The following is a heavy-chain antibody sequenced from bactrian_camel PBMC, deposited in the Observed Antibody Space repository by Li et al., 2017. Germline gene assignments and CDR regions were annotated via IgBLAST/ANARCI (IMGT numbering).Heavy chain of an antibody. CDR1: GYTASTFC. D-gene: IGHD5*01. Sequence: HVQLVESGGGAVQAGGSLRLSCAVSGYTASTFCLGWFRQAPGKEREAVAAIDTPGTTTYSESVKGRFTISRDNAKNALYLEMNNLKPEDTGVYNCAAGGAGWPPRMSRDRYDYWGQGTQVTVS. CDR2: IDTPGTT. CDR3: AAGGAGWPPRMSRDRYDY. V-gene: IGHV3S53*01. J-gene: IGHJ4*01.